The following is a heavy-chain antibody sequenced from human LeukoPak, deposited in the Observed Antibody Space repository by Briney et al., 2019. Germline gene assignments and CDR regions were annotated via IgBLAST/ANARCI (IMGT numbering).Heavy chain of an antibody. CDR2: IYYSGST. V-gene: IGHV4-61*01. D-gene: IGHD2-15*01. CDR1: GVSISTSNYY. CDR3: ARDRVGYMDV. J-gene: IGHJ6*03. Sequence: SETLSLTCTVSGVSISTSNYYWRWIRQPPGKGLEWIGYIYYSGSTNYNPSLKSRVTISVDTSKNQFSLKLSSVTAADTAVYYCARDRVGYMDVWGKGTTVTISS.